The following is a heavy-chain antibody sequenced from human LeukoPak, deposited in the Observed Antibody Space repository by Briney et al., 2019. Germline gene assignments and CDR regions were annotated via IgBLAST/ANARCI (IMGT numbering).Heavy chain of an antibody. Sequence: PGRSLRLSCAASGFTFSNFAMNWVRQAPGKGLEWVATISYDGSNKDFADSVKGRFTISRDNSKSTLFMEMNSLTADDTAIYYCAKDSGYRLDYFDYWGQGTLVTVSS. J-gene: IGHJ4*02. CDR1: GFTFSNFA. CDR3: AKDSGYRLDYFDY. D-gene: IGHD5-18*01. CDR2: ISYDGSNK. V-gene: IGHV3-30*04.